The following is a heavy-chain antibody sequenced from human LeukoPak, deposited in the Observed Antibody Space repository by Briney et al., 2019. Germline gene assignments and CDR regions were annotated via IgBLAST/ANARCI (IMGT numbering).Heavy chain of an antibody. Sequence: GASGKVSGKAAGYTVTSYGISWMGQAPGQGREGMGWISAYSGHTDYAQKFQGRVTMTTDTPTGTAYMELRSLRSDDTAVYYCAGWGTDFDYWGQGTLVTVSS. D-gene: IGHD3-16*01. V-gene: IGHV1-18*04. CDR3: AGWGTDFDY. CDR2: ISAYSGHT. CDR1: GYTVTSYG. J-gene: IGHJ4*02.